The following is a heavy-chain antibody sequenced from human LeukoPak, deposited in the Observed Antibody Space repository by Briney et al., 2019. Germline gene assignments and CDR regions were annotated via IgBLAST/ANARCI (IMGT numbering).Heavy chain of an antibody. CDR1: GGTLSSYA. CDR3: ARIPVAGKSYAY. V-gene: IGHV1-69*13. Sequence: RASVKVSCKASGGTLSSYAISWVRQAPGQGLEWMGGIIPIFGTANYAQKFQGRVTITADESTSTAYMELSSLRSEDMAVYYCARIPVAGKSYAYWGQGTLVTVSS. J-gene: IGHJ4*02. D-gene: IGHD6-19*01. CDR2: IIPIFGTA.